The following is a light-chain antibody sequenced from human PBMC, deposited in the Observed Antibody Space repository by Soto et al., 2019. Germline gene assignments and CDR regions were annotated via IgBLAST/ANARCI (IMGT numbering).Light chain of an antibody. J-gene: IGLJ1*01. CDR2: EVS. Sequence: QSALTQPASVSGSPGQSITISCTGTSSDVGGYNYVSWYQQHPGKAPKLMIYEVSYRPSGVSNRFSGSKSGNTASLTISGLQAEDEAEYYCSSYTSSSTLVFGTGTKVTVL. CDR1: SSDVGGYNY. V-gene: IGLV2-14*01. CDR3: SSYTSSSTLV.